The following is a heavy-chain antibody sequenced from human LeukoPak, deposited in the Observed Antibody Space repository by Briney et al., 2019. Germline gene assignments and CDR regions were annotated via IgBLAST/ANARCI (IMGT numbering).Heavy chain of an antibody. CDR1: GYTFTSYG. CDR2: ISAYNGNT. Sequence: ASVKVSCKASGYTFTSYGISWVRQAPGQGLEWMGWISAYNGNTNYAQKLQGRVTMTTDTSTSTAYMELRSLRSDDTAVYYCAGIYDFWSSYYAGSGPIDSRRDPDFDYWGQGTLVTVSS. D-gene: IGHD3-3*01. J-gene: IGHJ4*02. CDR3: AGIYDFWSSYYAGSGPIDSRRDPDFDY. V-gene: IGHV1-18*01.